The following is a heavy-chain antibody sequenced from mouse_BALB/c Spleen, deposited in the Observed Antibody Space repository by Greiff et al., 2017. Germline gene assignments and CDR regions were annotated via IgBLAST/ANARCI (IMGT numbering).Heavy chain of an antibody. CDR2: IDPANGNT. J-gene: IGHJ1*01. CDR3: ARSYYGSSYGYFDV. V-gene: IGHV14-3*02. Sequence: VQLQQSGAELVKPGASVKLSCTASGFNIKDTYMHWVKQRPEQGLEWIGRIDPANGNTKYDPKFQGKATITADTSSNTAYLQLSSLTSEDTAVYYCARSYYGSSYGYFDVWGAGTTVTVSS. CDR1: GFNIKDTY. D-gene: IGHD1-1*01.